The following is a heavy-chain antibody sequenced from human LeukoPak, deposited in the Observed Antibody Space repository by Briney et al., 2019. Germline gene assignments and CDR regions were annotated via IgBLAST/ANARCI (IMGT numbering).Heavy chain of an antibody. Sequence: GGSLRLSCSASGFTFSSYAMHWVRQAPGKGLEYVSSISGNGGGTFYADSVKGRFTISRDNSKNSLYLQMNSLRSDDTALYYCARESESSGWYDYWGQGTLVTVSS. CDR1: GFTFSSYA. CDR2: ISGNGGGT. D-gene: IGHD6-19*01. J-gene: IGHJ4*02. V-gene: IGHV3-64*04. CDR3: ARESESSGWYDY.